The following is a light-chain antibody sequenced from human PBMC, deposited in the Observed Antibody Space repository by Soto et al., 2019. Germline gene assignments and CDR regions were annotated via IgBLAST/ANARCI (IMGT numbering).Light chain of an antibody. V-gene: IGKV1-6*01. J-gene: IGKJ1*01. CDR3: LQDYNYPWT. Sequence: IQLTQSPSSLSASVGDSVNINCRASTGIRTDLTWYQQKPGKVPKXMIYAATSLHSGVPSRFSGSGAGTDFTLTISSLQTEDFATYYCLQDYNYPWTFGQGTKVDIK. CDR1: TGIRTD. CDR2: AAT.